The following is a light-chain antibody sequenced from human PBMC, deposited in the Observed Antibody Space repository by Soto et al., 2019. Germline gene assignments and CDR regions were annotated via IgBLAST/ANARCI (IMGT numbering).Light chain of an antibody. CDR2: SNT. J-gene: IGLJ3*02. CDR3: AAWDDSLSGWV. CDR1: SSNIGSNT. V-gene: IGLV1-44*01. Sequence: QSALTQPPSASGTPGQRVTISCSASSSNIGSNTVNWYQQLPGTAPKLLIYSNTQRPSGVPDRFSGSKSGTSASLGISGLQSEDEADYYCAAWDDSLSGWVFGGGTKVTVL.